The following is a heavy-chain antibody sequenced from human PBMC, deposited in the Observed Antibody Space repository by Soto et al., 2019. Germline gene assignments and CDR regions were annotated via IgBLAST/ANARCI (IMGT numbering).Heavy chain of an antibody. Sequence: KISCKGSGYSFTSYWIGWVRQMPGKGLEWMGIIYPGDSDTRYSPSFQGQVTISADKSISTAYLQWSSLKASDTAMYYCARHRTLTGDPTVCDYWGQGTLVTVSS. V-gene: IGHV5-51*01. CDR1: GYSFTSYW. D-gene: IGHD7-27*01. CDR3: ARHRTLTGDPTVCDY. J-gene: IGHJ4*02. CDR2: IYPGDSDT.